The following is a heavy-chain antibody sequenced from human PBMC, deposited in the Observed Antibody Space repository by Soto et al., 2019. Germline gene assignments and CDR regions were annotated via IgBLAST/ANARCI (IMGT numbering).Heavy chain of an antibody. Sequence: SETLSLTCTVSGGSIISGGYYWSWIRQNPGKGLEWIGYTYYSGSTYYNPSLKSRVTISVDTSKNQFSLKLSSGTAADAAVYYYARAVFHDAFGSGYLAFDIWGQGTMVTVSS. V-gene: IGHV4-31*03. CDR1: GGSIISGGYY. CDR3: ARAVFHDAFGSGYLAFDI. CDR2: TYYSGST. D-gene: IGHD3-3*01. J-gene: IGHJ3*02.